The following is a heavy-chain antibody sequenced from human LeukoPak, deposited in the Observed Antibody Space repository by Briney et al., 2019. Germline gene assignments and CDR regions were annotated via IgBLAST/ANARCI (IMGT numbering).Heavy chain of an antibody. D-gene: IGHD2-21*01. J-gene: IGHJ4*02. Sequence: GGSLRLSCAASGFTFSNYWMSWVRQAPGKGLEYVANIKQDGSEKYYVDSVKGRFTISRDNAKSSLYPQMNSLRAEDTAVYYCARDQGIMFFDNWGQGTLVTVSS. CDR2: IKQDGSEK. V-gene: IGHV3-7*01. CDR3: ARDQGIMFFDN. CDR1: GFTFSNYW.